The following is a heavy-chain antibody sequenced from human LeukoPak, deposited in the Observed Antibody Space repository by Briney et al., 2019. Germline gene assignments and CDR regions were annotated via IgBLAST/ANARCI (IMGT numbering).Heavy chain of an antibody. CDR2: IWYDGSNK. CDR3: ARSTYYYDSSGYYLGWYYSDY. Sequence: GGSLRLSCAASGFTFSSYGMHWVRQAPGKGLEWVAVIWYDGSNKYYADSVKGRFTISRDSSKNTLYLQMNSLRAEDTAVYYCARSTYYYDSSGYYLGWYYSDYWGQGTLVTVSS. CDR1: GFTFSSYG. D-gene: IGHD3-22*01. J-gene: IGHJ4*02. V-gene: IGHV3-33*01.